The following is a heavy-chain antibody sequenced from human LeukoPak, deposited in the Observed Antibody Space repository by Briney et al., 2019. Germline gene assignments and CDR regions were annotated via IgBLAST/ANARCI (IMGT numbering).Heavy chain of an antibody. D-gene: IGHD3-10*01. Sequence: ASVKVSCKPSGYTFTDYYMHWVRQAPGQGLEWVGWINPNSGGTNYAQKFQGRVTMTRDTSISTAYMELSRLRSDDTAVYYCARGRAYYYGSGSEFDYWGQGTLVTVSS. CDR3: ARGRAYYYGSGSEFDY. J-gene: IGHJ4*02. CDR2: INPNSGGT. V-gene: IGHV1-2*02. CDR1: GYTFTDYY.